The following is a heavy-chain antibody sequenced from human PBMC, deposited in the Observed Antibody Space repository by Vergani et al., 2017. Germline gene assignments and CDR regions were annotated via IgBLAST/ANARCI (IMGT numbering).Heavy chain of an antibody. V-gene: IGHV4-59*01. D-gene: IGHD3-10*01. J-gene: IGHJ5*02. CDR3: ARSMVRGVFTYSWFDP. CDR2: IYYSGST. CDR1: GGSISSYY. Sequence: QVQLQESGPGLVKPSETLSLTCTVSGGSISSYYWSWIRQPPGKGLGWIGYIYYSGSTNYNPSLKSRVTISVDTSKNQFSLKLSSVTAADTAVYYCARSMVRGVFTYSWFDPWGQGTLVTVSS.